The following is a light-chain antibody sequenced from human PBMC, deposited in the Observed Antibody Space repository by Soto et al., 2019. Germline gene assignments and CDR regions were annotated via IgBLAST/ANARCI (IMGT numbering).Light chain of an antibody. CDR1: QGITTY. Sequence: AIQMTQSPSSLSASVGDGVTITCRASQGITTYVSWYQQRPGKAPKLLIYAASSLQSGVPSRFRGGGSGTVFTLTIGSLQPEDFATYDCLQDHSYPWTFGQGTKVELK. J-gene: IGKJ1*01. CDR2: AAS. CDR3: LQDHSYPWT. V-gene: IGKV1-6*01.